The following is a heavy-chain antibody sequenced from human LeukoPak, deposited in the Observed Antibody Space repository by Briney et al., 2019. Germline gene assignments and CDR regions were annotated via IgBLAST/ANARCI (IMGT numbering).Heavy chain of an antibody. Sequence: ASVKVSCKASGYTCTSYDINWVRQATGQGLEWMGWMNPNSGNTGYAQKFQGRVTITTDPSTSTAYMELRSLRSDDTAVYYCARVRYSSGYPNWFDPWGQGTLVTVSS. CDR1: GYTCTSYD. CDR2: MNPNSGNT. J-gene: IGHJ5*02. CDR3: ARVRYSSGYPNWFDP. V-gene: IGHV1-8*03. D-gene: IGHD3-22*01.